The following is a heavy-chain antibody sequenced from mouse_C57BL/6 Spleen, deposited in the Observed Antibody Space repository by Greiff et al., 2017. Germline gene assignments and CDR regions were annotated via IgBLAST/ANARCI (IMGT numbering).Heavy chain of an antibody. CDR1: GFNIKDDY. Sequence: EVQLQQSGAELVRPGASVKLSCTASGFNIKDDYMHWVKQRPEQGLEWIGWIDPENGDPEYASKFQGKATITADTSSNTAYLQLSSLTSEDTAVYYCTAIGARDYGGQGTTHTVSS. CDR2: IDPENGDP. J-gene: IGHJ2*01. V-gene: IGHV14-4*01. CDR3: TAIGARDY. D-gene: IGHD2-14*01.